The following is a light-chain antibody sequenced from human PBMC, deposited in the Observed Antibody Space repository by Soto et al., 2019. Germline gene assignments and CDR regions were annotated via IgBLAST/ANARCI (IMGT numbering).Light chain of an antibody. V-gene: IGKV3-15*01. CDR1: QNIYSN. J-gene: IGKJ1*01. CDR3: LQYHNLWA. Sequence: IVMTPSPSTLSVSPGERVTLSCRASQNIYSNIAWYQQRPGQAPRLLIYRASTRATGVPARFSGSGSGTDFTLTISSLQSEDFTVYSCLQYHNLWAFGQGTKVDIK. CDR2: RAS.